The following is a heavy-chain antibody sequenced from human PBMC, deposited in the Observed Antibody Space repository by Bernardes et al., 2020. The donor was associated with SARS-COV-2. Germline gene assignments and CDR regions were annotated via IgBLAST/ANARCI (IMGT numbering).Heavy chain of an antibody. CDR1: VDSVSSNIAA. V-gene: IGHV6-1*01. D-gene: IGHD3-3*01. CDR3: ARDVSARFHQ. CDR2: TYYRSKLYH. Sequence: QPLSVTYDIAVDSVSSNIAAWNCILQSPSRGLEWLGRTYYRSKLYHDYAVFVQGRITINPDTSKGQFSLQLNSVTPEDTAVYFCARDVSARFHQWGQGTLVTVSS. J-gene: IGHJ4*02.